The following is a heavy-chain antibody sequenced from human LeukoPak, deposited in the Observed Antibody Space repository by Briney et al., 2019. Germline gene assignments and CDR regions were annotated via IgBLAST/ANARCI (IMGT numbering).Heavy chain of an antibody. J-gene: IGHJ5*02. V-gene: IGHV4-39*01. CDR1: GGSISSNTHY. Sequence: SETLSLTCTVSGGSISSNTHYWGWIRQPPGKELEWIASISHSGGTFYNPSLKSRVSISVDTSKNLFSLNLNSVTAADTAVYYCARHDHSDFGDPNWFDPWGQGTLVTVSS. CDR3: ARHDHSDFGDPNWFDP. CDR2: ISHSGGT. D-gene: IGHD4-17*01.